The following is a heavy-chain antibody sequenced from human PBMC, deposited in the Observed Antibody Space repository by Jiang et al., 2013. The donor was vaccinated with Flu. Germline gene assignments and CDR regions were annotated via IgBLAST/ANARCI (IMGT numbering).Heavy chain of an antibody. D-gene: IGHD7-27*01. CDR3: ARVRLGYLDY. CDR1: DSPSVATG. J-gene: IGHJ4*02. CDR2: INSDGSST. Sequence: CAALDSPSVATGMHWVRQAPGKGLVWVSRINSDGSSTSYADSVKGRFTISRDNAKNTLYLQMNSLRAEDTAVYYCARVRLGYLDYWGQGTLVTVSS. V-gene: IGHV3-74*01.